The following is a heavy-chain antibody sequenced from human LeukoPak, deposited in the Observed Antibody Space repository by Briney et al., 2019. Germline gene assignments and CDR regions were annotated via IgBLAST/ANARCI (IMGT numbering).Heavy chain of an antibody. Sequence: SETLSLTCTVSGGSISSSNYYWGWVRQPPGKGLEWIGTIFYNGGTQYSPSLKSRVTISVDTSKNQFSLKMNSVTAADTAVYYCARGQWFRAFWSRGTPVTVSS. J-gene: IGHJ4*02. CDR1: GGSISSSNYY. CDR2: IFYNGGT. CDR3: ARGQWFRAF. D-gene: IGHD3-10*01. V-gene: IGHV4-39*07.